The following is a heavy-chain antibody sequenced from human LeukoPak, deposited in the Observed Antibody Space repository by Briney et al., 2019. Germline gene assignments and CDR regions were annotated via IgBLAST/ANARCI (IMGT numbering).Heavy chain of an antibody. CDR2: IYYSGST. CDR1: GGSISSSSYY. J-gene: IGHJ4*02. D-gene: IGHD6-19*01. CDR3: ARLTPVAGTKNPIYYFDY. V-gene: IGHV4-39*01. Sequence: SETLSLTCTVSGGSISSSSYYWGWIRQPPGKGLEWIGSIYYSGSTYYNPSLKSRVTISVDTSKNQFSLKLSSVTAADTAVYYCARLTPVAGTKNPIYYFDYWGQGTLVTVSS.